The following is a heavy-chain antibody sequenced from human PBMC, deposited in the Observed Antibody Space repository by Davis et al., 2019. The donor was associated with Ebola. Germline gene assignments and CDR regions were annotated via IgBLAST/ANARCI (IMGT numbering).Heavy chain of an antibody. Sequence: ASVKVSCKASGYTFTGYYMHWVRQAPGQGLEWMGWINPNSGGTNYAQKFQGWVTMTRDTSISTAYMELSRLRSDDTAVYYCAREFGIVVVPAAIDYWGQGTLVTVSS. CDR1: GYTFTGYY. CDR2: INPNSGGT. D-gene: IGHD2-2*01. CDR3: AREFGIVVVPAAIDY. V-gene: IGHV1-2*04. J-gene: IGHJ4*02.